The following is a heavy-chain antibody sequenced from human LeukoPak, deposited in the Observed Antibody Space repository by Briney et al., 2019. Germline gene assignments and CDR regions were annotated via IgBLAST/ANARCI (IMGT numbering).Heavy chain of an antibody. CDR1: GFTFNSYG. Sequence: GGSLRLSCAASGFTFNSYGMNWVRQAPGKGLEWVSAISGRGDSTYNADSVKGRITISRDNSKNTVYLQMNSLRAEDTAVYYCAKGGYSSSWRNWFDPWGQGTLVTVSS. V-gene: IGHV3-23*01. CDR2: ISGRGDST. D-gene: IGHD6-13*01. J-gene: IGHJ5*02. CDR3: AKGGYSSSWRNWFDP.